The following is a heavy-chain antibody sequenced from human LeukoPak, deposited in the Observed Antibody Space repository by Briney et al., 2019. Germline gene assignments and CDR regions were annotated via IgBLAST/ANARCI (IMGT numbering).Heavy chain of an antibody. J-gene: IGHJ4*02. CDR2: ISWDGAAT. D-gene: IGHD1-26*01. V-gene: IGHV3-43*01. CDR1: GFTFDDYT. CDR3: ARGRFIAGTTAYYFDY. Sequence: GGSLRLSCAASGFTFDDYTMHWVRQAPGKGLEWVSLISWDGAATYYADSVKGRFTISRDNAKKSLFLQMNSLRAEDTAVYYCARGRFIAGTTAYYFDYWGQGTLVTVSS.